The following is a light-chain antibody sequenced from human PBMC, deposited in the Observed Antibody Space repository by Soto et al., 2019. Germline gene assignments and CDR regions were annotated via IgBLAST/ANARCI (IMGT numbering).Light chain of an antibody. Sequence: IVMTQSPVTLSLSQGERATLACRASQRVXRDLVWYTQKPDQAPRLLSXGQSTRATGILARFSGSGSGREFTLTISSLQSEDVAVYYCRQYNNWPPVTFGQGTKVDI. V-gene: IGKV3-15*01. CDR1: QRVXRD. J-gene: IGKJ1*01. CDR2: GQS. CDR3: RQYNNWPPVT.